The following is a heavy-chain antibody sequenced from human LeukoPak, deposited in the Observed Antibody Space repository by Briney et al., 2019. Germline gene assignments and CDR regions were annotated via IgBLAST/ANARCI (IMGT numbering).Heavy chain of an antibody. CDR2: IYYSGST. J-gene: IGHJ4*02. V-gene: IGHV4-59*01. CDR1: GGSISSYY. D-gene: IGHD3-22*01. CDR3: ARVTYYYDASGYYGYYFDS. Sequence: SETLSLTCTVSGGSISSYYWSWIRQPPGKGLEWIGYIYYSGSTNYSPSLKSRVTISIDTSKNRFSLKLSSVTAADTAVYYCARVTYYYDASGYYGYYFDSWGQGTLVTVSS.